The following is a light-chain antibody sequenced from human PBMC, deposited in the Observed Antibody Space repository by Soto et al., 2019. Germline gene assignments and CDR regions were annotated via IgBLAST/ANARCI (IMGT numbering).Light chain of an antibody. V-gene: IGLV2-14*01. Sequence: QSALTQPRSVSGSPGQSVTISCTGTSSDVGGYNYVSWYRQHPGKAPQLMIYEVTNRPSGVSNRFSASKSGNTASLTISGLHTEDEADYYCSSYTVTNTLVFGGGTKLTVL. CDR1: SSDVGGYNY. J-gene: IGLJ2*01. CDR2: EVT. CDR3: SSYTVTNTLV.